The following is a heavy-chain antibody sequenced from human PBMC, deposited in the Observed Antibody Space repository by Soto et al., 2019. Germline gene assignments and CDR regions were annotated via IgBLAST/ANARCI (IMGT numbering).Heavy chain of an antibody. J-gene: IGHJ4*02. V-gene: IGHV2-5*02. Sequence: KESGPTLVKPTQTLTLTCTFSGFSLSTSGVGVGWIRQPPGKALEWLAVIHWDDDKRYSPSLKTRLTITKDTSKNQVVLTMTNMDPADTAPYYGARSIVALPVRGALDHWGQGTLVTVSS. CDR3: ARSIVALPVRGALDH. CDR1: GFSLSTSGVG. D-gene: IGHD6-6*01. CDR2: IHWDDDK.